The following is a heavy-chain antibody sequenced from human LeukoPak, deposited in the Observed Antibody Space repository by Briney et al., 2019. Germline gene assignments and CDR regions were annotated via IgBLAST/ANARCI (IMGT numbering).Heavy chain of an antibody. D-gene: IGHD6-19*01. V-gene: IGHV3-33*01. Sequence: GGSLRLSCAASGFTFSVYGMHGVRQAPGKGLEWVAVMWYDGSKEYYADSVKGRSTISRDTSTNMLYLQMNSLRAEDTAVYYCARELGSGTCDYWGQGTLVTVSS. CDR3: ARELGSGTCDY. J-gene: IGHJ4*02. CDR1: GFTFSVYG. CDR2: MWYDGSKE.